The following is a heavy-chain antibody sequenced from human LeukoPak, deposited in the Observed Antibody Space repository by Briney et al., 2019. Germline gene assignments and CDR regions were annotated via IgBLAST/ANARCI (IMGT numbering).Heavy chain of an antibody. CDR2: IYSGGST. V-gene: IGHV3-53*01. D-gene: IGHD3-22*01. Sequence: GGSLRLSCAASGFTVSSNYMSWVRQAPGKGLEWVSVIYSGGSTYYADSVKGRFTISRDNSKNTLYPQMNSLRAEDTAVYYCARGPDHEQWLRWPKYFQHWGQGTLVTVSS. CDR3: ARGPDHEQWLRWPKYFQH. J-gene: IGHJ1*01. CDR1: GFTVSSNY.